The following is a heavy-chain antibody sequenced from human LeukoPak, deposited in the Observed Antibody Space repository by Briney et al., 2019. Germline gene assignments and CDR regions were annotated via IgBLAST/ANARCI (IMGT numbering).Heavy chain of an antibody. D-gene: IGHD5-12*01. CDR3: ARDLSGVAGYTYGRGIDY. Sequence: GGSLRLSCAASGFTFSSYRMNWVRQAPGKGLEWVSNIKKNGSEKYYADSVRGRFTISRDNAKTSLYLQMNSLRAEDTAVYYCARDLSGVAGYTYGRGIDYWGQGTLVTVSS. CDR1: GFTFSSYR. CDR2: IKKNGSEK. V-gene: IGHV3-7*01. J-gene: IGHJ4*02.